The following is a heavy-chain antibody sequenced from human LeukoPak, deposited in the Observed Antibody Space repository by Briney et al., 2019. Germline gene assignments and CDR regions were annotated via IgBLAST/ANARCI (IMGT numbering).Heavy chain of an antibody. Sequence: ASVKVSCKASGYTFTSYGISWVRQAPGQGLEWMGIINPSGGSTSYAQKFQGRVTMTRDTSTSTVYMELSSLRSEDTAVYYCARADPIFGVVMIDYWGQGTLVTVSS. J-gene: IGHJ4*02. CDR1: GYTFTSYG. V-gene: IGHV1-46*01. CDR2: INPSGGST. D-gene: IGHD3-3*01. CDR3: ARADPIFGVVMIDY.